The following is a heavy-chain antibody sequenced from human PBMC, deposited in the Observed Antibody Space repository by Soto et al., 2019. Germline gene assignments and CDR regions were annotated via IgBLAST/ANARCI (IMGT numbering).Heavy chain of an antibody. CDR2: MNPKSGNT. J-gene: IGHJ6*02. D-gene: IGHD3-22*01. CDR1: GYTFTSYD. V-gene: IGHV1-8*01. Sequence: GAPVKVSCKASGYTFTSYDIHWVRLATGQGPEWMGWMNPKSGNTGYAQKFQGRVTMTRNTSISTAYMELSSLRSEDTAVYYCARGLFYDSRGYSHYYGMDVWGQGTTVTVSS. CDR3: ARGLFYDSRGYSHYYGMDV.